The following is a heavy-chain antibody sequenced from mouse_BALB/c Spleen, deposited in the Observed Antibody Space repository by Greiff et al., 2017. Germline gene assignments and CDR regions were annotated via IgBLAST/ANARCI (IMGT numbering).Heavy chain of an antibody. Sequence: QVQLKESGPGILQPSQTLSLTCSFSGFSLSTSGMGVSWIRQPSGKGLEWLAHIYWDDDKRYNPSLKSRLTISKDTSRNQVFLKITSVDTADTATYYCARRAGAYYRYDGAMDYWGQGTSVTVSS. D-gene: IGHD2-14*01. CDR2: IYWDDDK. CDR3: ARRAGAYYRYDGAMDY. J-gene: IGHJ4*01. CDR1: GFSLSTSGMG. V-gene: IGHV8-12*01.